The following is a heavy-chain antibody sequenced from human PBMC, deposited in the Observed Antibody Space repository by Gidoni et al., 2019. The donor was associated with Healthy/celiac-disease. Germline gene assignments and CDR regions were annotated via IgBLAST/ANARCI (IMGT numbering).Heavy chain of an antibody. CDR2: TWYDGSNK. J-gene: IGHJ3*02. D-gene: IGHD3-16*01. V-gene: IGHV3-33*01. CDR3: AREGARRRGDAFDI. Sequence: QVQLVDSGGGVVQPGRSLRRSCAASGFTLSSYGMHWVRQAAGKGLEWVAVTWYDGSNKYYADSVKGRFTISRDNSKNTLYLQMNSLRAEDTAVYYCAREGARRRGDAFDIWGQGTMVTVSS. CDR1: GFTLSSYG.